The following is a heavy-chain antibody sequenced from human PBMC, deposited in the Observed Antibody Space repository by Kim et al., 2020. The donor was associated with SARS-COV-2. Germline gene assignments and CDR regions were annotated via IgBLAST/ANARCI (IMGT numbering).Heavy chain of an antibody. Sequence: YYADSVEGRFTISRDNSWETLYLEMSSLRAEDSALYYCAKTAGISWDFDYWGQGTLVTVSS. CDR3: AKTAGISWDFDY. D-gene: IGHD6-13*01. V-gene: IGHV3-23*01. J-gene: IGHJ4*02.